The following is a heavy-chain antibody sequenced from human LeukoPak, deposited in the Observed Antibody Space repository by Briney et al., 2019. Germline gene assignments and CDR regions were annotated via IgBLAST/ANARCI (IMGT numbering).Heavy chain of an antibody. CDR2: INPSGGST. CDR3: ARVPGVGYCSSTSCYSSGMDV. J-gene: IGHJ6*02. D-gene: IGHD2-2*01. Sequence: GASVTVSCKASGYTFTSYYMHWVRQAPGQGLEWMGIINPSGGSTGYAQKFQGRVTMTRDTSTSTVYMELSSLRSEDTAVYYCARVPGVGYCSSTSCYSSGMDVWGQGTTVTVSS. CDR1: GYTFTSYY. V-gene: IGHV1-46*01.